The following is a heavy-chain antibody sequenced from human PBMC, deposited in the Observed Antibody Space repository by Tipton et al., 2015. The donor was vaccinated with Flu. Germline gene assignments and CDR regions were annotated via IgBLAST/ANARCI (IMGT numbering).Heavy chain of an antibody. Sequence: TLSLTCAASGFTFSSYWMSWVRQAPGKGLEWVANIKQDGSVKYYVDSVKGRFTISRDNAKNSLYLQMNSLRAEDTAVYYCARQLGGGDCYWGQGTLATVSS. V-gene: IGHV3-7*03. D-gene: IGHD2-21*01. J-gene: IGHJ4*02. CDR1: GFTFSSYW. CDR3: ARQLGGGDCY. CDR2: IKQDGSVK.